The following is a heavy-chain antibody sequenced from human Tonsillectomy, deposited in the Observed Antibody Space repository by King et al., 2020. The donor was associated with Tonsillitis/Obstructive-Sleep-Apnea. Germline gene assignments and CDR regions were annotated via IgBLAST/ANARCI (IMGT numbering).Heavy chain of an antibody. CDR1: GFTLDDYA. CDR2: ITSEGGTT. J-gene: IGHJ6*03. CDR3: ARSDYYYYYMDV. V-gene: IGHV3-64*07. Sequence: VQLVESGGGLVQPGRSLRLSCAASGFTLDDYAMHWVRQAPGKGLEYVSAITSEGGTTYYAESVKGKFTISRDNSKNTLYLQMGSLGAEDMAVYYCARSDYYYYYMDVWGKGTTLIVSS.